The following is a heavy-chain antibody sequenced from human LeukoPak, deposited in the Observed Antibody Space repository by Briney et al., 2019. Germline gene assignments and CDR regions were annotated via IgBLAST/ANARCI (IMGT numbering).Heavy chain of an antibody. CDR3: ARATSIAARPGYYYYMDV. D-gene: IGHD6-6*01. CDR2: IYYSGSA. Sequence: SETLSLTCTVSGGSISPYYWSWIRQPPGMGLEWIGYIYYSGSANYNPSLKSRVTISVDTSKNQFSLKLSSVTAADTAVYYCARATSIAARPGYYYYMDVWGKGTTVTVSS. V-gene: IGHV4-59*12. J-gene: IGHJ6*03. CDR1: GGSISPYY.